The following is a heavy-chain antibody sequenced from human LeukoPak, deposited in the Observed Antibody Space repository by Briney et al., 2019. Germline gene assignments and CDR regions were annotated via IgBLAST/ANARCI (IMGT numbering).Heavy chain of an antibody. CDR1: GFTFTSSA. V-gene: IGHV1-58*01. CDR2: IVVGSGNT. D-gene: IGHD3-3*01. Sequence: SVKVSCKASGFTFTSSAVQWVRQARGQRLEWIGWIVVGSGNTNYAQKFQERVTITRDMSTSTAYMELSSLRSEDTAVYYCAAAGAYQYDFWTIDYWGQGTLVTVSS. CDR3: AAAGAYQYDFWTIDY. J-gene: IGHJ4*02.